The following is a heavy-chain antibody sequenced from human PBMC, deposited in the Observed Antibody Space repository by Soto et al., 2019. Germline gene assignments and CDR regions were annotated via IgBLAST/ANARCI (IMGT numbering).Heavy chain of an antibody. CDR1: GGSISSGGYS. CDR3: ARLDV. CDR2: IYHSGST. Sequence: SETLSLTCAVSGGSISSGGYSWNWIRQPPGKGLEWIGYIYHSGSTYYNPSLKSRVTISVDRSKNQFSLKLSSVTAADTAVYYCARLDVWGQGTTVTVSS. J-gene: IGHJ6*02. V-gene: IGHV4-30-2*01.